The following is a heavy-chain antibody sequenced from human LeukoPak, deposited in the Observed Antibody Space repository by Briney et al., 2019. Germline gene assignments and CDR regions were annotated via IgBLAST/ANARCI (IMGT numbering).Heavy chain of an antibody. Sequence: SETLSLTCAVSGYSISSGYQWAWSRQPPGEGLEGLGISRCSGTTYYTASLKSRFTISVDTAQNQLSLTLTSLTAADTAVYYCARKGRSSSFAYWRQGTLITVSS. D-gene: IGHD6-13*01. CDR1: GYSISSGYQ. J-gene: IGHJ4*02. V-gene: IGHV4-38-2*01. CDR2: SRCSGTT. CDR3: ARKGRSSSFAY.